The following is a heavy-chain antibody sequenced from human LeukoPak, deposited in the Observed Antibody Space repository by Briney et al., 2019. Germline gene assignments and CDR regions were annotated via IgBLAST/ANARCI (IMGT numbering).Heavy chain of an antibody. V-gene: IGHV3-9*01. CDR3: AKDMGPAAAGTFSPFDY. CDR1: GFTFDDYA. Sequence: GRSLRLSCAASGFTFDDYAMHWVRQAPGKGLEWVSGISWNSGSIGYADSVKGRFTISRDNAKNSLYLQMNSLRAEDTALYYCAKDMGPAAAGTFSPFDYWGQGTLVTVSS. D-gene: IGHD6-13*01. CDR2: ISWNSGSI. J-gene: IGHJ4*02.